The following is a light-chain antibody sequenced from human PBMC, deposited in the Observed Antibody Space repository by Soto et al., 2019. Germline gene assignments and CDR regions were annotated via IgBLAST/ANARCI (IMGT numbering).Light chain of an antibody. Sequence: QSALTQPASVSGSPGQSITISCTGTSSDDGSYNLVSWYQQYPGKAPKLMIYEDDERPSGVSNRFSGSKSGNTASLTISGLQAEDEADYYCYSYAGRSTSVFGGGTKVT. CDR1: SSDDGSYNL. CDR2: EDD. CDR3: YSYAGRSTSV. J-gene: IGLJ2*01. V-gene: IGLV2-23*01.